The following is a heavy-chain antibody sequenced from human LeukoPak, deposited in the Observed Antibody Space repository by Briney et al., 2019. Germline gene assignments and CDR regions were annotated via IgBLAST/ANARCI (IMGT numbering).Heavy chain of an antibody. Sequence: GGSLRLSCAASGFTFSSYWMHWVRQAPGKGLVWVSRIKSDGSTNYADSVKGRFTISRDNAKNTVSLQMNSLRAEDTGVYYCARAPSQIGGYYPEYFRHWGQGTLVTVSS. D-gene: IGHD3-22*01. J-gene: IGHJ1*01. CDR1: GFTFSSYW. V-gene: IGHV3-74*01. CDR2: IKSDGST. CDR3: ARAPSQIGGYYPEYFRH.